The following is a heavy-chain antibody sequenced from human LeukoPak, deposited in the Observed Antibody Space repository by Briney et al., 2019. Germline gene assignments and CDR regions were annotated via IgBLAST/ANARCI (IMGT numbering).Heavy chain of an antibody. Sequence: GGSLRLSSAASGFTFSSYEMNWVRQAPGKGLEWVSYISSSGSTIYYADSVKGRFTISRDNAKNSLYLQMNSLRAEDTAVYYCASLDYGDSKDDYWGQGTLVTVSS. J-gene: IGHJ4*02. CDR1: GFTFSSYE. CDR3: ASLDYGDSKDDY. CDR2: ISSSGSTI. D-gene: IGHD4-17*01. V-gene: IGHV3-48*03.